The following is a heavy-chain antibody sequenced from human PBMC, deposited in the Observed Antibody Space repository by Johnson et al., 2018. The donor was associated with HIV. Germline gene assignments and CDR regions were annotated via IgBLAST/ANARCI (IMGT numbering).Heavy chain of an antibody. CDR3: AKEGGELLLDAFDI. Sequence: QVLLVESGGGLVKPGGSLRLSCAASGFTFSDYYMSWIRQAPGKGLEWVAVISYDGSNKYYADSVKGRFTISRDNSKNTLYLQMNSLRAEDTAVFSCAKEGGELLLDAFDIWGQGTMVTVSS. D-gene: IGHD1-26*01. V-gene: IGHV3-30*18. CDR1: GFTFSDYY. CDR2: ISYDGSNK. J-gene: IGHJ3*02.